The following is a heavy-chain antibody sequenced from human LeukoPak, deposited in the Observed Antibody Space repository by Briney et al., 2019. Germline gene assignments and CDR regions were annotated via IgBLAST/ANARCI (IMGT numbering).Heavy chain of an antibody. J-gene: IGHJ4*02. CDR2: IYYSGST. V-gene: IGHV4-59*01. Sequence: ASATLSLTCTVSGDSISSYYWSWIRQPPGKGLEWIGYIYYSGSTNYDPSLKSRVTISIDTSKNQFSLKLNSVTAADTAVYYCARENHYFDYWGQGIQVTVSS. CDR3: ARENHYFDY. CDR1: GDSISSYY.